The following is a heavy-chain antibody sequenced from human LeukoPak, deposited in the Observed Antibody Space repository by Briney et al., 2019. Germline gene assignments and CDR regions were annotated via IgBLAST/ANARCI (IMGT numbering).Heavy chain of an antibody. CDR2: IKSKTEGGTT. Sequence: GGSLRLSCAASGFIFSSYNMNWVRQAPGKGLEWVGRIKSKTEGGTTDYAAPVKDIFFVSRDDSKNTVYLQLNNLKTEDTAVYYCATANSIEVKGSFDIWGQGTMVTVSS. J-gene: IGHJ3*02. CDR3: ATANSIEVKGSFDI. V-gene: IGHV3-15*01. CDR1: GFIFSSYN. D-gene: IGHD4-23*01.